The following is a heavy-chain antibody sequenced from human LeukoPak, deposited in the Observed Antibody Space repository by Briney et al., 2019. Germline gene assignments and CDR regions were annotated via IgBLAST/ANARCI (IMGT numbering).Heavy chain of an antibody. J-gene: IGHJ4*02. CDR2: IIPIFGTA. CDR3: ARDPIDDILTGYFPSEGFDY. D-gene: IGHD3-9*01. CDR1: GGTLSSYA. V-gene: IGHV1-69*05. Sequence: ASVKVSCKASGGTLSSYAISWVRQAPGQGLGWMGRIIPIFGTANYAQKFQGRVTITTDESTSTAYMELSSLRSEDTAVYYCARDPIDDILTGYFPSEGFDYWGQGTLVTVSS.